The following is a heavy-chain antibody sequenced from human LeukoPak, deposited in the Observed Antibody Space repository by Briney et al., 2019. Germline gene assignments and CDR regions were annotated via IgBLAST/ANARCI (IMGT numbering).Heavy chain of an antibody. Sequence: SETLSLTCTVSGDSISSGGYYWSWIRHHPGKGLEWIGYTYYGGGTYYNPSLKSRVIISVDRSKNQFSLNLRSVTAADTAVYYCARVVGYCSGGSCYSIDAFDIWGQGTMVTVSS. CDR1: GDSISSGGYY. D-gene: IGHD2-15*01. CDR2: TYYGGGT. J-gene: IGHJ3*02. V-gene: IGHV4-31*03. CDR3: ARVVGYCSGGSCYSIDAFDI.